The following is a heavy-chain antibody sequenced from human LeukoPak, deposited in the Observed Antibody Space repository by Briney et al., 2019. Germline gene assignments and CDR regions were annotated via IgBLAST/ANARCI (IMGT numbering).Heavy chain of an antibody. V-gene: IGHV4-61*02. Sequence: SETLSLTCTVSGGSISSGSYYWSWIRQPAGKGLEWIGRIYTSGSTNYNPSLKSRVTISVDTSKNQFSLKLGSVTAADTAVYYCARDYRYYGSGSYSPRGNWFDPWGQGTLVTVSS. J-gene: IGHJ5*02. CDR1: GGSISSGSYY. CDR2: IYTSGST. D-gene: IGHD3-10*01. CDR3: ARDYRYYGSGSYSPRGNWFDP.